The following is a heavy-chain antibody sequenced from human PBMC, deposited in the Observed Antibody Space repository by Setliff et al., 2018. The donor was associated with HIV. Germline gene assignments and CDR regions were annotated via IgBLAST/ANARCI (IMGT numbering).Heavy chain of an antibody. Sequence: GASVKVSCKSSGDTFSTYVFTWVRQAPGQGLEWMGWISAYNGNTNYVQELQGRVTMTTDTSTSTAYMELRSLRSDDTAVYFCARFGNFWPYGMDVWGQGTTVTVSS. D-gene: IGHD3-3*01. CDR1: GDTFSTYV. J-gene: IGHJ6*02. V-gene: IGHV1-18*01. CDR2: ISAYNGNT. CDR3: ARFGNFWPYGMDV.